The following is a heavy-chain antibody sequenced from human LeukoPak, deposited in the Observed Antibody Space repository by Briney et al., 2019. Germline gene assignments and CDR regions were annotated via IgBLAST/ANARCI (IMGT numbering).Heavy chain of an antibody. Sequence: WASVKVSCKASGYTLTSHATNWVRQAPGQGLEWVGWINTNTGNPTYAQGFTGRFDFSLDTSVSTAYLQISSLKAEDTAVYYCARVERGSSYGHNYYYYYMDVWGKGTTVTVSS. CDR2: INTNTGNP. CDR3: ARVERGSSYGHNYYYYYMDV. V-gene: IGHV7-4-1*02. D-gene: IGHD5-18*01. J-gene: IGHJ6*03. CDR1: GYTLTSHA.